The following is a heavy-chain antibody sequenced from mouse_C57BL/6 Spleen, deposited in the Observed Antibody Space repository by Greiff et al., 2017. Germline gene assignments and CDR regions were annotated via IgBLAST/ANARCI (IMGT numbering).Heavy chain of an antibody. CDR2: INPNNGGT. V-gene: IGHV1-18*01. CDR1: GYTFTDYN. J-gene: IGHJ4*01. CDR3: ARSLAYDGYAMDY. Sequence: EVTLVESGPELVKPGASVKIPCTASGYTFTDYNLAWVKQSHGKSLEWIGDINPNNGGTIYNQKFKGKATLTVDKSSSTAYMELRSLTSEDTAVYYCARSLAYDGYAMDYWGQGTSVTVSS. D-gene: IGHD6-5*01.